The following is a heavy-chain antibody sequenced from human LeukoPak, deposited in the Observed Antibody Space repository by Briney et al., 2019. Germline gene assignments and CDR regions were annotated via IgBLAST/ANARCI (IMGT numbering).Heavy chain of an antibody. D-gene: IGHD2-21*01. CDR2: IYENGGTT. CDR3: AKDFRIGYSAHFDY. Sequence: GGSLRLSCAASGFTFRSHAMSWVRQAPEKGLEFVSGIYENGGTTYYADSVKGRFSISRDNSKNTLYLQMDSLRGEDTAVYYCAKDFRIGYSAHFDYWGQGALVTVSS. V-gene: IGHV3-23*01. J-gene: IGHJ4*02. CDR1: GFTFRSHA.